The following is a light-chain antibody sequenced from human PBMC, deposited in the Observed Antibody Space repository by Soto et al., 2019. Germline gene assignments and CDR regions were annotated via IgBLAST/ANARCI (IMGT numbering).Light chain of an antibody. J-gene: IGLJ2*01. CDR1: SSNIGAGYE. CDR3: QSYDSSLSVV. Sequence: QSVLTQPPSVSGAPGQRVTISCTGSSSNIGAGYEVHWYQQLPGTAPKLLIYGNSNRPSGVPDRFSGSKSGTSASLAITGHQAEVEADYYCQSYDSSLSVVFGGGTKLTVL. CDR2: GNS. V-gene: IGLV1-40*01.